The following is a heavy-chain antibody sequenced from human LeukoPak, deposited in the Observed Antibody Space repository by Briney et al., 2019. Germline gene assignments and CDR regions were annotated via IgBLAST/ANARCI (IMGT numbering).Heavy chain of an antibody. CDR3: AREDSSSWYVFDY. J-gene: IGHJ4*02. V-gene: IGHV1-8*03. CDR1: GYTFSRYD. Sequence: EASVKVSCKTSGYTFSRYDINWVRQATGQRPEWMGWMSPNSGHTGYAPKFQGRVTFSRNTSVSTVYMELDILRSEDTAVYYCAREDSSSWYVFDYWGQGTLVTVSS. D-gene: IGHD6-13*01. CDR2: MSPNSGHT.